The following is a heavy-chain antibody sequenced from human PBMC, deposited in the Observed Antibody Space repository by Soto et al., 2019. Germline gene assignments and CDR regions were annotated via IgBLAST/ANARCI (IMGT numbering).Heavy chain of an antibody. CDR1: GFTFRWFG. D-gene: IGHD3-10*01. J-gene: IGHJ4*02. V-gene: IGHV3-30*18. CDR2: ISNDGINE. Sequence: PGGSLRLSCAGSGFTFRWFGMNWVRQAPGKGLEWVARISNDGINEYYVDSVKGRFTISRDNSKNTLYLQMDSLRAEDTAVYYCAKGEVRGIIPSYFDYWGLGTLVTVSS. CDR3: AKGEVRGIIPSYFDY.